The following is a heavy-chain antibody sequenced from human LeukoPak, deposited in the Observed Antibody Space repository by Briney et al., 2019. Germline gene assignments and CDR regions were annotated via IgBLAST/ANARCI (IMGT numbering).Heavy chain of an antibody. Sequence: GGSLRLSCAASGFTFSSYAMHWVRQAPGKGLEWVAVISYDGSNKYYADSVKGRFTISRDNSKNTLYLQMNSLRAEDTAVYYCARGDWGIVVVVAASAAFDIWGQGTMVSVSS. J-gene: IGHJ3*02. CDR2: ISYDGSNK. D-gene: IGHD2-15*01. CDR3: ARGDWGIVVVVAASAAFDI. CDR1: GFTFSSYA. V-gene: IGHV3-30*04.